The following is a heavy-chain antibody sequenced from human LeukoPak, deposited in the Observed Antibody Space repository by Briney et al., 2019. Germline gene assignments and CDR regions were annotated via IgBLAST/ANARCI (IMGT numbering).Heavy chain of an antibody. Sequence: PGGSLRLSCAASRFTFSSYWMSWVRQAPGKGLEWVANIKQDGSEKYYVDSVKGRFTISRDNAKNSLYLQMNSLRAEDTAVYYCARGYGGSTGGFDYWGQGTLVTVSS. D-gene: IGHD4-23*01. J-gene: IGHJ4*02. V-gene: IGHV3-7*01. CDR2: IKQDGSEK. CDR3: ARGYGGSTGGFDY. CDR1: RFTFSSYW.